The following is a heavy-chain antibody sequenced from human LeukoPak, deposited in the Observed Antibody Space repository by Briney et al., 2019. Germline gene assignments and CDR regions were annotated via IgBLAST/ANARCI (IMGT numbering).Heavy chain of an antibody. CDR1: SGSISSYY. Sequence: TSETLSLTCTVSSGSISSYYWSWIRQPPGKGLEWIGYIYYSGSTNYNPSLKSRVTISVDTSKNQFSLKLSSVTAADTAVYYCARLYGSGSFRNFSWGQGTLVTVSS. CDR3: ARLYGSGSFRNFS. D-gene: IGHD3-10*01. CDR2: IYYSGST. J-gene: IGHJ4*02. V-gene: IGHV4-59*08.